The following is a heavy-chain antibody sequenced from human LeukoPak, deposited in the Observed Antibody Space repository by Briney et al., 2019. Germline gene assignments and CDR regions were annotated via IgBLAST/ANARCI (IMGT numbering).Heavy chain of an antibody. Sequence: GGSLRLSCAASGFTFSRHWMSWVRQAPGKGLEWLAKIKQDGSEKYYVDSVKGRFTISRDNAKNSLSLQMNSLRAEDTAVYYCARQAAEWSSYYFDYWGQGTLVTVSS. V-gene: IGHV3-7*01. J-gene: IGHJ4*02. D-gene: IGHD6-13*01. CDR3: ARQAAEWSSYYFDY. CDR1: GFTFSRHW. CDR2: IKQDGSEK.